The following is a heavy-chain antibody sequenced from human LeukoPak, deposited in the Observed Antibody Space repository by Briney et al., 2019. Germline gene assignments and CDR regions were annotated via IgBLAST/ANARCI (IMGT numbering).Heavy chain of an antibody. V-gene: IGHV3-21*01. Sequence: GGSLRLSCAASGFTFSSYSMNWVRQAPGKGLEWVSSISSSSSYIYYADSVKGRFTISRDNAKNSLYLQMNSLRAEDTAVYYCARVSDRYYYDSSGYYSDDYWGQGTLVTVSS. J-gene: IGHJ4*02. D-gene: IGHD3-22*01. CDR2: ISSSSSYI. CDR1: GFTFSSYS. CDR3: ARVSDRYYYDSSGYYSDDY.